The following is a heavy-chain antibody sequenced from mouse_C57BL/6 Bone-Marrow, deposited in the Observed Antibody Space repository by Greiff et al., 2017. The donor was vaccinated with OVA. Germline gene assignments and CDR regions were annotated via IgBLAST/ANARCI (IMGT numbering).Heavy chain of an antibody. CDR2: IDPENGDT. Sequence: VQLQQSGAELVRPGASVKLSCTASGFNIKDDYMHWVKQRPEQGLEWIGWIDPENGDTEYASKFQGKATITADTSSNAAYLQLSSLTSEDTAVYYCTLGYSNYDYWGQGTTLTVSS. V-gene: IGHV14-4*01. J-gene: IGHJ2*01. CDR1: GFNIKDDY. CDR3: TLGYSNYDY. D-gene: IGHD2-5*01.